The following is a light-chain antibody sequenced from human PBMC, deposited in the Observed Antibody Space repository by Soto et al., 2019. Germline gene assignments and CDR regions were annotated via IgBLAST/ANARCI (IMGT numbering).Light chain of an antibody. Sequence: QSALTQPRSVSGSPGQSVTISCTGTSSDVGGYNYVSWYQQHPGKAPKLMIYDVSKRPSGVPDRFSGSKSGNTASLTISALQAEDEAAYYCCSYAGSYSYVFGTGTKVTVL. J-gene: IGLJ1*01. CDR1: SSDVGGYNY. CDR2: DVS. CDR3: CSYAGSYSYV. V-gene: IGLV2-11*01.